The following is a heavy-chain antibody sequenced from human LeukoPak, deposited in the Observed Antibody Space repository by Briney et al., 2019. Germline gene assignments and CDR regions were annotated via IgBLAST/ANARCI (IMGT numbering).Heavy chain of an antibody. J-gene: IGHJ6*03. D-gene: IGHD2/OR15-2a*01. CDR2: SNHSAIT. V-gene: IGHV4-34*01. CDR1: CGSLSEYF. CDR3: ARLPVIYTKYEFYYYYMDV. Sequence: RPSETLSLGCAVDCGSLSEYFWTWIRQSPGKGLEWIGESNHSAITTYNPSLKSRVTISLDTSKHQFSLNLISMTDADTAVYYCARLPVIYTKYEFYYYYMDVWGKGTTATVSS.